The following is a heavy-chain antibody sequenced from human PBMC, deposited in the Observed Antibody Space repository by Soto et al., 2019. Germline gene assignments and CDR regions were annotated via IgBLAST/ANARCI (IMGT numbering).Heavy chain of an antibody. J-gene: IGHJ4*02. Sequence: SETLSLTCTVSGGSISSYYRSWIRQPPGKGLEWIGYIYYSGSTNYNPSLKSRVTISVDTSKNQFSLKLSSVTAADTAVYYCARGSRALYNWNYNYFDYWGQGTLVTVSS. CDR2: IYYSGST. CDR1: GGSISSYY. CDR3: ARGSRALYNWNYNYFDY. D-gene: IGHD1-7*01. V-gene: IGHV4-59*01.